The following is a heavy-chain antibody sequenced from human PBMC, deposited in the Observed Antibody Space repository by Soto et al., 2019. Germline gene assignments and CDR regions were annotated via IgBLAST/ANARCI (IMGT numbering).Heavy chain of an antibody. V-gene: IGHV4-38-2*02. CDR3: ARDKVGATAS. J-gene: IGHJ4*02. Sequence: SETLSLTCAVSGYSISSGYYWGWIRQPPGKGLEWIGSIYHSGSTYYNPSLKSRVTISVDTSKNQFSLKLSSVTAADTAVYYCARDKVGATASWGQGTLVTVSS. CDR2: IYHSGST. D-gene: IGHD1-26*01. CDR1: GYSISSGYY.